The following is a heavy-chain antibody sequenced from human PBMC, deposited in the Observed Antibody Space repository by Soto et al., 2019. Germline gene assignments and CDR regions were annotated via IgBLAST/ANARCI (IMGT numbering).Heavy chain of an antibody. CDR1: GGSISSYY. V-gene: IGHV4-59*12. CDR3: ARDVGSGSKYYGMDV. D-gene: IGHD3-10*01. Sequence: SETLSLTCTVSGGSISSYYWSWIRQPPGKGLEWIGYIYYSGSTNYNPSLKSRVTISVDTSKNQFSLKLSSVTAADTAVYYCARDVGSGSKYYGMDVWGQGTTVPVS. J-gene: IGHJ6*02. CDR2: IYYSGST.